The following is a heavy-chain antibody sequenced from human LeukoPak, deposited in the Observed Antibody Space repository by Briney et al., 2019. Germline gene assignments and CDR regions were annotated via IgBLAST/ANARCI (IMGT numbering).Heavy chain of an antibody. CDR1: GFTFSSYS. CDR2: ISSSSSYI. J-gene: IGHJ6*03. V-gene: IGHV3-21*01. Sequence: GGSLRLSCAASGFTFSSYSMNWVRQAPGEGLEWVSSISSSSSYIYYADSVKGRFTISRDNAKNSLYLQMNSLRAEDTAVYYCARAPYSRYYYMDVWGKGTTVTVSS. CDR3: ARAPYSRYYYMDV. D-gene: IGHD4-11*01.